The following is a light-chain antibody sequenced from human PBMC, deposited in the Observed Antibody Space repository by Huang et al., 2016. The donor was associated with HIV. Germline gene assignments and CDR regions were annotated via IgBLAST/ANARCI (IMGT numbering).Light chain of an antibody. V-gene: IGKV1-33*01. Sequence: DIQMTQSPSSLSVSVGDRVTITCQASQDITNYLNWYQQKPGKAPKLLIYDASKLETGVPSRFSGSGSGTDFTFTISSLQPEDIATYYCQQYDNLPLTFGGGTKVEIK. CDR1: QDITNY. CDR2: DAS. CDR3: QQYDNLPLT. J-gene: IGKJ4*01.